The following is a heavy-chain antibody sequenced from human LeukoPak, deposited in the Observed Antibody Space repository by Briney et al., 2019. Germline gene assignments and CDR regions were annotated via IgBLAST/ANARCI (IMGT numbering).Heavy chain of an antibody. D-gene: IGHD4-17*01. V-gene: IGHV3-73*01. J-gene: IGHJ4*02. CDR1: GFTFSGSA. CDR3: TRVHTGY. Sequence: PGGSLRLSCAASGFTFSGSAIHWVRQASGKGLVWVGRIRSKANNYAITYDASVRGRFTISRDDSKNTAYLQMNSLKTEDTAVYYCTRVHTGYWGQGTLVTVSS. CDR2: IRSKANNYAI.